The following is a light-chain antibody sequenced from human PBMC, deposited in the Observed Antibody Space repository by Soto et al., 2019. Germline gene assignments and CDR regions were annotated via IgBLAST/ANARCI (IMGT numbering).Light chain of an antibody. V-gene: IGLV2-14*03. Sequence: QSVLTQPASVSGSPGQSRTISCTGTSSDIGAYNFVSWYQQHPGKAPKLMLYDVNIRPSGVSNRFSGSKSGNTASLTISGLQAEDEADYYCTSWTTSTTMIFGGGTKLTVL. CDR3: TSWTTSTTMI. J-gene: IGLJ2*01. CDR1: SSDIGAYNF. CDR2: DVN.